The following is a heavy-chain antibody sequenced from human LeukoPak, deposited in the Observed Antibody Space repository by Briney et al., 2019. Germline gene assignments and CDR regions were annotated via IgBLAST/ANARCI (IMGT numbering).Heavy chain of an antibody. Sequence: PGGSLRLSCAASGFTFGDYVMIWVRQAPGKGLEWVGRIKSKTDGGTTDYAAPVKGRFTISRDDSKNTLYLQMNSLKTEDTAVYYCTTGSPAVMVRGVIIKGPYFDYWGQGTLVTVSS. D-gene: IGHD3-10*01. V-gene: IGHV3-15*01. CDR1: GFTFGDYV. CDR2: IKSKTDGGTT. CDR3: TTGSPAVMVRGVIIKGPYFDY. J-gene: IGHJ4*02.